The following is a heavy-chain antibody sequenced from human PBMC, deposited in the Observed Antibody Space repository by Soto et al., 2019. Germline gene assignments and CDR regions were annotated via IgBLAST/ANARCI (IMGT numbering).Heavy chain of an antibody. J-gene: IGHJ5*02. CDR3: ARDQRASSSGPPGGWFDL. CDR1: GYTFTSYG. D-gene: IGHD6-13*01. V-gene: IGHV1-18*01. CDR2: ISAYNGNT. Sequence: ASVKVSCKASGYTFTSYGISWVRQAPGQGLEWMGWISAYNGNTNYAQKLQGRVTMTTDTSTSTAYMELRSLRSDDTAVYYCARDQRASSSGPPGGWFDLWGQGTLVTVYS.